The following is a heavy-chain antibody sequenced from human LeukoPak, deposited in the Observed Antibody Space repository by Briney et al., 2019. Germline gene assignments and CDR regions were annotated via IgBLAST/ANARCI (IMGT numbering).Heavy chain of an antibody. Sequence: ASVKVSCKASGYTFTGYYMHWVRQAPGQGLEWMGRINPNSGGTNYAQKFQGRVTMTRDTSISTAYMELSRLRSDDTAVYYCARLFAYCGGDCYFFSAVDYWGQGTLVTVSS. D-gene: IGHD2-21*02. CDR1: GYTFTGYY. CDR3: ARLFAYCGGDCYFFSAVDY. J-gene: IGHJ4*02. V-gene: IGHV1-2*06. CDR2: INPNSGGT.